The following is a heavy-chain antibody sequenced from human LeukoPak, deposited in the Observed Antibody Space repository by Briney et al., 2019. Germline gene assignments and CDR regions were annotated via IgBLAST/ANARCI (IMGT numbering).Heavy chain of an antibody. J-gene: IGHJ4*02. CDR1: GFTFNSYA. D-gene: IGHD2-8*02. V-gene: IGHV3-23*01. CDR2: ISSSGNNT. Sequence: GGSLRLSCAASGFTFNSYAMNWVRQAPGKGLEWVSTISSSGNNTYYTDSVKGRFTISRDNSKNTLFLQMNSLRVDDTAVYYCATYRQVLLPFESWGQGTLVTVSS. CDR3: ATYRQVLLPFES.